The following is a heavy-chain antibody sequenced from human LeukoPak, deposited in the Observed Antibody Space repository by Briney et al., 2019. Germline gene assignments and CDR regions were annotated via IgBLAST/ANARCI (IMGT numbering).Heavy chain of an antibody. D-gene: IGHD6-6*01. Sequence: SVKVSCKASGGTFSSYAISWVRQAPGQGLEWMGRIIPILDITDYAQKFQGRVTITADKYTSTVYMELSSLRSEDTAVYYCARGLGGSSSSFWFDPWGQGTLVTVSS. CDR1: GGTFSSYA. J-gene: IGHJ5*02. V-gene: IGHV1-69*04. CDR3: ARGLGGSSSSFWFDP. CDR2: IIPILDIT.